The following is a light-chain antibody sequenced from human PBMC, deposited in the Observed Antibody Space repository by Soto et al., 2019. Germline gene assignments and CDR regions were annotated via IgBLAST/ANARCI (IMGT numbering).Light chain of an antibody. J-gene: IGKJ1*01. CDR3: QQYSTYPWT. V-gene: IGKV1-5*01. CDR1: QSISSW. CDR2: DAS. Sequence: DVQMTQSPSTLSASVGDRGTITCRASQSISSWLAWYQQKPGKAPKVLIFDASSLESGVPPRFSGSGSATEFTLTISSLQPDDFATYYCQQYSTYPWTFGQGTKVDI.